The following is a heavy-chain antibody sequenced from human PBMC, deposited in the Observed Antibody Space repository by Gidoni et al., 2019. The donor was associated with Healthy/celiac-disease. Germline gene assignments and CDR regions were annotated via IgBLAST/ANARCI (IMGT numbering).Heavy chain of an antibody. CDR2: ISGSGGST. V-gene: IGHV3-23*01. CDR3: AKDGDLGEYYYYYGMDV. Sequence: EVQLLESGGGLVQPGGSLRLSCAASRLPFSSYAMSWVRQAPGKGLEWVSAISGSGGSTYYADSVKGRFTISRDNSKNTLYLQMNSLRAEDTAVYYCAKDGDLGEYYYYYGMDVWGQGTTVTVSS. CDR1: RLPFSSYA. J-gene: IGHJ6*02. D-gene: IGHD3-16*01.